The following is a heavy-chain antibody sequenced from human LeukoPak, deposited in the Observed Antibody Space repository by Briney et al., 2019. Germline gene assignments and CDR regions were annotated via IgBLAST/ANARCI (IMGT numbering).Heavy chain of an antibody. Sequence: ASVKVSCKASGYTFTGYYMRWVRQAPGQGLEWMGRINPNSGGTNYAQKFQGRVTMTRDTSISTAYMELSRLRSDDTAVYYCARVSSGGSSGYLFDYWGQGTLVTVSS. CDR3: ARVSSGGSSGYLFDY. V-gene: IGHV1-2*06. J-gene: IGHJ4*02. D-gene: IGHD3-22*01. CDR2: INPNSGGT. CDR1: GYTFTGYY.